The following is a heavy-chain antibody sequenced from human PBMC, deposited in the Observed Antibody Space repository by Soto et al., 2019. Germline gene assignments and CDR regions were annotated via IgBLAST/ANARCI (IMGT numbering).Heavy chain of an antibody. D-gene: IGHD3-22*01. J-gene: IGHJ4*02. Sequence: GGSLRLSCAASGFTFSTYGMHWVRQAPGKGLEWVAVISSDGSNKYYADSVKGRFTISRDNAKNTLYLQLNSLRAEDTAIYYCARDPGTGYYDSSGYYYDWGQGTLVTVSS. CDR1: GFTFSTYG. CDR3: ARDPGTGYYDSSGYYYD. CDR2: ISSDGSNK. V-gene: IGHV3-30*03.